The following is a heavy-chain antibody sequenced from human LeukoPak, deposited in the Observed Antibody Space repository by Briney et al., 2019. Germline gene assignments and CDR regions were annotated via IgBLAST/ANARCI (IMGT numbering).Heavy chain of an antibody. CDR2: IKQDGSEK. CDR3: ARDRREWFGELFQYYFDY. Sequence: PGGSLRLSCAASGFTFSSYWMSWVRQAPGKGLEWVANIKQDGSEKYYVDSVKGRFTISRDNAKNSLYLQMNSLRAEDTAVYYCARDRREWFGELFQYYFDYWGQGTLVTVSS. J-gene: IGHJ4*02. D-gene: IGHD3-10*01. V-gene: IGHV3-7*01. CDR1: GFTFSSYW.